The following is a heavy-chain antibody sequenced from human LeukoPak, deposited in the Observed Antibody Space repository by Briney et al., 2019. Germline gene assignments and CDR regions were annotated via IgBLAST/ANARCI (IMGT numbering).Heavy chain of an antibody. V-gene: IGHV1-8*03. CDR1: GYTFTSYD. CDR2: MNPNSGNT. Sequence: ASVKVSCKASGYTFTSYDINLVRQATGQGLEWMGWMNPNSGNTGYAQKFQGRVTITRNTSISTAYMELSSLRSEGTAVYYCSRGQEQWEPASYWGQGTLVTVSS. CDR3: SRGQEQWEPASY. D-gene: IGHD1-26*01. J-gene: IGHJ4*02.